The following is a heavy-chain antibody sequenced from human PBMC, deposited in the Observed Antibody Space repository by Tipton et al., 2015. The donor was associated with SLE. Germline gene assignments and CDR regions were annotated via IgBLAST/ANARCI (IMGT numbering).Heavy chain of an antibody. Sequence: TLSLTCTVSGASISNHNDYLGWIRQPPGKGLEWVGSIFYSGTTYHNPSLKSRVTISLETSKNQFSLRLTSVTAADTAVYYCARVASNFYSDFWGQGTLVTVSS. CDR1: GASISNHNDY. CDR3: ARVASNFYSDF. CDR2: IFYSGTT. J-gene: IGHJ4*02. D-gene: IGHD4-11*01. V-gene: IGHV4-39*07.